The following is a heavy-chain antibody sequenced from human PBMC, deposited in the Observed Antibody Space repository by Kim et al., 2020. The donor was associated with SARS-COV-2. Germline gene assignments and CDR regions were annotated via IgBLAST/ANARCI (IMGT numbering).Heavy chain of an antibody. J-gene: IGHJ4*02. V-gene: IGHV3-74*01. Sequence: KSSATTVKGQFHISRANAKNTQYLTMNSLRAEETAVYYCARELHLGELGYWGQGTLVTVSS. D-gene: IGHD3-16*01. CDR3: ARELHLGELGY. CDR2: K.